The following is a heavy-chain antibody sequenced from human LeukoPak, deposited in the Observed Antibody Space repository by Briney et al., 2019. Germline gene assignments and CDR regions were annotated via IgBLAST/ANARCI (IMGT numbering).Heavy chain of an antibody. CDR1: GLPFSNYW. J-gene: IGHJ4*02. Sequence: GGSLRLSCAASGLPFSNYWKRWLPEAPGKGLEWVAHINQEGREKHYMDSVRARFILPRHNHKNTLSLKMHSLRPEDTAVFFCVRDGGVSRYDLLDYWGQGTLVSVSS. V-gene: IGHV3-7*01. CDR2: INQEGREK. D-gene: IGHD5-12*01. CDR3: VRDGGVSRYDLLDY.